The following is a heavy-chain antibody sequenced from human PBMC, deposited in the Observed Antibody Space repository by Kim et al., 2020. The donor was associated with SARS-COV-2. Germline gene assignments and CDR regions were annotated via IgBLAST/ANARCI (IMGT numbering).Heavy chain of an antibody. J-gene: IGHJ2*01. Sequence: GGSLRLSCAASGFTFSSYSMNWVRQAPGKGLEWVSSISSSSSYIYYADSVKGRFTISRDNAKNSLYLQMNSLRAEDTAVYYCARDLVLTGSFHYWYFDLWGRGTLVTVSS. CDR2: ISSSSSYI. CDR3: ARDLVLTGSFHYWYFDL. CDR1: GFTFSSYS. V-gene: IGHV3-21*01. D-gene: IGHD3-9*01.